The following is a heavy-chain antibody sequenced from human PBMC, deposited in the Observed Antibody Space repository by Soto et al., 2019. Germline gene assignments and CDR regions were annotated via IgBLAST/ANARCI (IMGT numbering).Heavy chain of an antibody. Sequence: SETLSLTCTVSGGSISSYYWSWIRQPPGKGLEWIGYIYYSGSTNYNPSLKSRVTISVDTSKNQFSLKLSSVTAADTAVYYCAGSSVFLTLGGMDVWGQGTTVTVSS. D-gene: IGHD6-13*01. V-gene: IGHV4-59*01. J-gene: IGHJ6*02. CDR2: IYYSGST. CDR1: GGSISSYY. CDR3: AGSSVFLTLGGMDV.